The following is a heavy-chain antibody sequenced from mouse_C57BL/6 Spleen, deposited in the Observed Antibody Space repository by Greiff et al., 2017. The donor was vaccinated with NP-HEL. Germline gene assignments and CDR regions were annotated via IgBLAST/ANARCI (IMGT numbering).Heavy chain of an antibody. CDR2: ISSGSSTI. V-gene: IGHV5-17*01. CDR3: ARLVGLDWYFDV. CDR1: GFTFSDYG. D-gene: IGHD1-1*02. Sequence: EVKLVESGGGLVKPGGSLKLSCAASGFTFSDYGMHWVRQAPEKGLEWVAYISSGSSTIYYADTVKGRFTISRDNAKNTLFLQMTSLRSEDTAMYYCARLVGLDWYFDVWGTGTTVTVSS. J-gene: IGHJ1*03.